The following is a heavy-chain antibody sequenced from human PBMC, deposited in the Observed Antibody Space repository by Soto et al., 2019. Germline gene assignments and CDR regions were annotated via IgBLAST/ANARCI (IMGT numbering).Heavy chain of an antibody. V-gene: IGHV1-69*13. D-gene: IGHD1-1*01. Sequence: SVKVSCKASGGTFSSYAMNWVRQAPGQGLEWMGRIIPVSGTSQYAQRFQGRVTITADESTSTAYMELSSLRSEDTADYYCARDAQGKTTGMDVWSQGTTVTVSS. CDR1: GGTFSSYA. CDR3: ARDAQGKTTGMDV. CDR2: IIPVSGTS. J-gene: IGHJ6*02.